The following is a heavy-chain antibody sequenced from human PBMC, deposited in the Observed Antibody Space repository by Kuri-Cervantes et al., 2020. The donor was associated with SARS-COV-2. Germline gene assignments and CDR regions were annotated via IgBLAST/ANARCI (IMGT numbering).Heavy chain of an antibody. CDR1: GGSISSSSYY. CDR2: IYYSGST. J-gene: IGHJ4*02. D-gene: IGHD1-26*01. V-gene: IGHV4-61*05. CDR3: TRVHHLGRGHEY. Sequence: SETLSLTCTVSGGSISSSSYYWGWIRQPPGKGLEWIGYIYYSGSTNYNPSLKSRVTISVDTSKNQVSLHLTSVTPEDSAVYYCTRVHHLGRGHEYWGQGIRVTVSS.